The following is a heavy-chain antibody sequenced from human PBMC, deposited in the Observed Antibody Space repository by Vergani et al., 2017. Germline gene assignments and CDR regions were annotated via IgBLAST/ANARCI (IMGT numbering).Heavy chain of an antibody. J-gene: IGHJ4*02. CDR2: IKRKIDGGRT. CDR1: GFSFSSFG. V-gene: IGHV3-15*01. D-gene: IGHD6-19*01. CDR3: STVGHIAVPDL. Sequence: VQLVESGGGVVQPGRSLRLSCAASGFSFSSFGFHWVRQAPGKGLEWVGRIKRKIDGGRTDYATPVKGRFTISRDDSENTLFLQMDSLKIEDTAVYFCSTVGHIAVPDLWGQGTLVTVSS.